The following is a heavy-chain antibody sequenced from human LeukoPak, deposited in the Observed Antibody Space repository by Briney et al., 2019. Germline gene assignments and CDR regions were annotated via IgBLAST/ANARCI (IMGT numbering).Heavy chain of an antibody. Sequence: SETLSLTCAVYGGSFSGYYWSWIRQPPGKGLEWIGEINHSGSTNYNPSLKSRVTISVDTSKNQFSLKLSSVTAAVTAVYYCARAGGAYYDSSGYYCDYWGQGTLVTVSS. J-gene: IGHJ4*02. CDR2: INHSGST. CDR3: ARAGGAYYDSSGYYCDY. V-gene: IGHV4-34*01. D-gene: IGHD3-22*01. CDR1: GGSFSGYY.